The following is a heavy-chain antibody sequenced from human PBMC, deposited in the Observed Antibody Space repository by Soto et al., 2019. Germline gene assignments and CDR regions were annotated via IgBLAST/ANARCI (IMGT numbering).Heavy chain of an antibody. CDR2: IIPILGIA. CDR1: GGTFSSYT. J-gene: IGHJ1*01. Sequence: QVQLVQSGAEVKKPGSSVKVSCKASGGTFSSYTISWVRQAPGQGLEWMGRIIPILGIANYAQKFQGRVTITADKSTSTAYMELSSLRSEDTAVYYCAREGGGVVAATAGPEYFQHWRQGTLVTVSS. CDR3: AREGGGVVAATAGPEYFQH. D-gene: IGHD2-15*01. V-gene: IGHV1-69*08.